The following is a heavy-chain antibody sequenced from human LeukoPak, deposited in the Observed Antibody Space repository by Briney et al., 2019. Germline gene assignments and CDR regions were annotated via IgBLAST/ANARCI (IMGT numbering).Heavy chain of an antibody. CDR1: GYTFTRYY. Sequence: ASVTVSCKASGYTFTRYYMHWVRQAPGQGLEWMGIINPSGGSTGYAQKFQGRVTMTTDTSTSTAYMELRSLRSDDTAVYYCARENNWFDPWGQGTLVTVSS. J-gene: IGHJ5*02. CDR3: ARENNWFDP. CDR2: INPSGGST. V-gene: IGHV1-46*01.